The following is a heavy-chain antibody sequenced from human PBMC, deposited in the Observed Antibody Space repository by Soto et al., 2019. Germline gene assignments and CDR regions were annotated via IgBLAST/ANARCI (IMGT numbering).Heavy chain of an antibody. J-gene: IGHJ6*03. D-gene: IGHD5-18*01. Sequence: GGSLRLSCAASGFTFSSYSMNWVRQAPGKGLEWVSSISSSSSYIYYADSVKGRFTISRDNAKNSLYLQMNSLRAEDTAVYYCARGYTAMVNYYYYYMDVWGKGTTVTVSS. V-gene: IGHV3-21*01. CDR1: GFTFSSYS. CDR3: ARGYTAMVNYYYYYMDV. CDR2: ISSSSSYI.